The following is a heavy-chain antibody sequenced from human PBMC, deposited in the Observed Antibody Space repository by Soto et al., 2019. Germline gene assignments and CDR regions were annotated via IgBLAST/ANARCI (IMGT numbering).Heavy chain of an antibody. D-gene: IGHD6-19*01. CDR1: GYTFTSYD. CDR2: MNPNSGNT. Sequence: ASVKVSCKASGYTFTSYDINWVRQATGQGLEWMGWMNPNSGNTGYAQKFQGRVTMTRNTSISTAYMELSSLRSEDTAVYYCAREGIAVNWFDPWGQGTLVTVSS. J-gene: IGHJ5*02. CDR3: AREGIAVNWFDP. V-gene: IGHV1-8*01.